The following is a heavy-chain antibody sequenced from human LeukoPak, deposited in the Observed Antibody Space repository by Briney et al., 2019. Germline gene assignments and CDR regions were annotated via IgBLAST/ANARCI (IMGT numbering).Heavy chain of an antibody. D-gene: IGHD6-19*01. CDR1: GFSFNNYG. Sequence: GGSLRLSCAASGFSFNNYGVSWFRQAPGKGLEWVSTINTRADETHYADSVRGRFTIFRDNSKSTLALHMSNLGVEDTAVYYCERDPSDYEWQRGWYRDFWGRGSQVTVSS. J-gene: IGHJ4*01. CDR3: ERDPSDYEWQRGWYRDF. V-gene: IGHV3-23*01. CDR2: INTRADET.